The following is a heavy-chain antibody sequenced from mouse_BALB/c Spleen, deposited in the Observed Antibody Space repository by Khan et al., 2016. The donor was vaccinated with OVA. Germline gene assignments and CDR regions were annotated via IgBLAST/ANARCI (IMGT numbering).Heavy chain of an antibody. D-gene: IGHD4-1*01. V-gene: IGHV5-6*01. CDR1: GFTFSTYG. J-gene: IGHJ3*01. CDR3: ASHLTGSFAY. CDR2: INSDGYYT. Sequence: EVQLVESGGDLVKPGGSLRLSCAASGFTFSTYGMSWVRQFPDKRLEWVATINSDGYYTYYPDTLKGRFTISRNNDENTLYMQMSSLKSEDTAIYYCASHLTGSFAYWGHGTLVTVSA.